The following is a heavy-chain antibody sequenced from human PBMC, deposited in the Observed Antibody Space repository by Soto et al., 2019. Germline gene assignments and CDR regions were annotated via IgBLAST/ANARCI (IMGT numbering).Heavy chain of an antibody. D-gene: IGHD1-26*01. CDR3: ARGGSLYWYFDL. CDR1: GYTSTSYA. V-gene: IGHV1-3*01. CDR2: INAGNGNT. J-gene: IGHJ2*01. Sequence: QVQLVQSGAEVKKPGASVKVSCKASGYTSTSYAMHWVRQAPGQRLEWMGWINAGNGNTKYSQKFQGRVTITRDTSASTAYMELSSLRSEDTAVYYCARGGSLYWYFDLWGRGTLVTVSS.